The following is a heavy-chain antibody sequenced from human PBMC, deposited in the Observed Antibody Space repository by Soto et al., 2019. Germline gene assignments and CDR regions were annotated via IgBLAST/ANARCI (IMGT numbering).Heavy chain of an antibody. CDR3: ARGRVVVNPQRPFTAFDI. CDR2: IYYSGST. CDR1: GGSISSGGYY. V-gene: IGHV4-31*03. Sequence: QVQLQESGPGLVKPSQTLSLTCTVSGGSISSGGYYWSWIRQHPGKGLEWIGYIYYSGSTYYNPSLKSRVTISVDTSKNQCSLKLSSVTAADTAVYYCARGRVVVNPQRPFTAFDIWGQGTMVTVSS. J-gene: IGHJ3*02. D-gene: IGHD3-22*01.